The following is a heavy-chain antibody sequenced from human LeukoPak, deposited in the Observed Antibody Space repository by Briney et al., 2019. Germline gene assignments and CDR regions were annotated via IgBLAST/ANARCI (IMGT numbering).Heavy chain of an antibody. D-gene: IGHD6-13*01. CDR1: GFTVSSNY. CDR3: AKRFSSSSWYGLHY. CDR2: IYSGGST. J-gene: IGHJ4*02. V-gene: IGHV3-53*01. Sequence: GGSLRLSCAASGFTVSSNYMSWVRQAPGKGLEWVSVIYSGGSTYYADSVKGRFTISRDNSKNTLYLQMNSLRAEDTAVYYCAKRFSSSSWYGLHYWGQGTLVTVSS.